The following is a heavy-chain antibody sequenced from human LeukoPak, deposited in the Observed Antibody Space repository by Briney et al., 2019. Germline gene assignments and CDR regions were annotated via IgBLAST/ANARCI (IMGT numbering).Heavy chain of an antibody. D-gene: IGHD3-10*01. CDR2: INHSGST. J-gene: IGHJ6*03. Sequence: SETLSLTCAVYGGSSSSYYWSWIRQPPGKGLEWIGEINHSGSTSYKPSLKSRVTISVDTSKNQFSLKVSSVTAADTAVYYCARVFDSGSQAYFYYMDVWGKGTTVTISS. V-gene: IGHV4-34*01. CDR1: GGSSSSYY. CDR3: ARVFDSGSQAYFYYMDV.